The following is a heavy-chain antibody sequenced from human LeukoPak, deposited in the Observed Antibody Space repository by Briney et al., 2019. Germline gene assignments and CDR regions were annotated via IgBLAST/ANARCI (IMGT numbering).Heavy chain of an antibody. V-gene: IGHV4-39*01. CDR2: IYYSGST. Sequence: SETLSLTCTVSGGSITSGNYYWGWIRQPPGKGLEWIGSIYYSGSTYYNPSLKSRVTIFIDTSKNQFSLKLLSVTAADTAVYYSARPDQRGYSYGYSAFDIWGQGTMVTVSS. D-gene: IGHD5-18*01. J-gene: IGHJ3*02. CDR3: ARPDQRGYSYGYSAFDI. CDR1: GGSITSGNYY.